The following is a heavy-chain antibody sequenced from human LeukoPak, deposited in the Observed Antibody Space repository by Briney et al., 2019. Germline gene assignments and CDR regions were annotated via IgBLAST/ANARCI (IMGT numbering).Heavy chain of an antibody. J-gene: IGHJ4*02. CDR1: GGSISSYY. D-gene: IGHD4-23*01. V-gene: IGHV4-59*01. CDR3: ARGLSTVVTPWGY. CDR2: IYYSGCT. Sequence: SETLSLTCTVSGGSISSYYWSWIRQPPGKGLEWIGYIYYSGCTNYNPSLKSRVTISVDTSKNQFSLKLSSVTAADTAVYYCARGLSTVVTPWGYWGQGTLVTVSS.